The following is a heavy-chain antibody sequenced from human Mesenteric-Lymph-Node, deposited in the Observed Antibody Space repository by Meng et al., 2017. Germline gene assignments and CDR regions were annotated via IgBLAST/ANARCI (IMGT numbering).Heavy chain of an antibody. CDR3: TKVVLVGVFDY. Sequence: GESLKISCAASGFTFSDYYMSWIRQAPGKGLEWVSAISGSGGSTYYADSVKGRFTISRDNSKNTQYLQMNSLRAEDAAEYYCTKVVLVGVFDYWGQGTLVTVSS. CDR1: GFTFSDYY. D-gene: IGHD2-15*01. J-gene: IGHJ4*02. CDR2: ISGSGGST. V-gene: IGHV3-23*01.